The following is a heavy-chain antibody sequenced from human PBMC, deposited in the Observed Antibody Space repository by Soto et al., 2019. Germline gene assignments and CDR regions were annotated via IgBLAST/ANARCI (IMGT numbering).Heavy chain of an antibody. Sequence: PGGSLRLSCTTSGLTFRNHAMTWVRQAPDKGLEWVSTISSSSSYIYYADSVKGRFTISRDNAKNSLYLQMNSLRAEDTAVYYCARDYSSGWHDAFDIWGQGTMVTVSS. J-gene: IGHJ3*02. V-gene: IGHV3-21*01. D-gene: IGHD6-19*01. CDR3: ARDYSSGWHDAFDI. CDR2: ISSSSSYI. CDR1: GLTFRNHA.